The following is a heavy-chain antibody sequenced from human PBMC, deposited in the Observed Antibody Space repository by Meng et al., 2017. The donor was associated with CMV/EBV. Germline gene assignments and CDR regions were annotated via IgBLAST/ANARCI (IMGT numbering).Heavy chain of an antibody. D-gene: IGHD2-2*01. CDR1: YG. V-gene: IGHV3-33*06. Sequence: YGMHWVRQAPGKGLEWVAVIWYDGSNKYYADSVKGRFTISRDNSKNTLYLQMNSLRAEDTAVYYCAKDGCSSTSCLPPYYYYGMDVWGQGTTVTVSS. CDR3: AKDGCSSTSCLPPYYYYGMDV. CDR2: IWYDGSNK. J-gene: IGHJ6*02.